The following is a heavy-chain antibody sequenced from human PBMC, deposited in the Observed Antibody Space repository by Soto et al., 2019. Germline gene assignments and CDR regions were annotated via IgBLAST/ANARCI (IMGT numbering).Heavy chain of an antibody. J-gene: IGHJ6*02. CDR1: GFTFSSYA. CDR3: AKSLGWYSSSLSSHYYYGMDV. D-gene: IGHD6-6*01. V-gene: IGHV3-23*01. Sequence: EVQLLESGGGLVQPGGSLRLSCAASGFTFSSYAMSWVRQAPGKGLEWVSAISGSGGSTYYADSVKGRFTISRDNSKNTLYLQMNSLRAEDTAVYYCAKSLGWYSSSLSSHYYYGMDVWGQGTTVTVSS. CDR2: ISGSGGST.